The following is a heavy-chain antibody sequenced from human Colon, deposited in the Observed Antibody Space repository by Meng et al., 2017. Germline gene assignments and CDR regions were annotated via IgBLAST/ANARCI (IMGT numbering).Heavy chain of an antibody. Sequence: GESLKISCAASGFTFSYYGIHWVRQAPGKGPEWLALISYDGTIKYYADSVKGRFPVSRDSSKNTLDLQMDSLRVEDTAVYYWASRPSDRSSWHLGDLDYWGQGTLVTVSS. CDR2: ISYDGTIK. CDR3: ASRPSDRSSWHLGDLDY. J-gene: IGHJ4*02. V-gene: IGHV3-30*16. CDR1: GFTFSYYG. D-gene: IGHD6-13*01.